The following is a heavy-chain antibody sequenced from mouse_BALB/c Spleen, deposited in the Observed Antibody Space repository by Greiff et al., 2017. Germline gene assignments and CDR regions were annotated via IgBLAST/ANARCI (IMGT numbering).Heavy chain of an antibody. CDR3: ARGSFSTTAYYYAMDY. CDR2: INPGSGGT. CDR1: GYAFTNYL. J-gene: IGHJ4*01. Sequence: QVQLQQSGAELVRPGTSVKVSCKASGYAFTNYLIEWVKQRPGQGLEWIGVINPGSGGTNYNEKFKGKATLTADKSSSTAYMQLSSLTSDDSAVYFCARGSFSTTAYYYAMDYWGQGTSVTVSS. D-gene: IGHD1-2*01. V-gene: IGHV1-54*01.